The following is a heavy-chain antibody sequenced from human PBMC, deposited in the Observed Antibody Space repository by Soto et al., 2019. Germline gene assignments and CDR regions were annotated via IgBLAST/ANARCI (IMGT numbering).Heavy chain of an antibody. Sequence: EVQLEESGGGLVQPGGSLRLSCAASGFTFSSYWMNWVRQAPGKGLEWVASIKEDGTVKYYVDSVKGRFTISRDNAKNSLYLLVNSLRAEDTAVYYCARAVGSSSAFWGQGTLVTVSS. V-gene: IGHV3-7*04. D-gene: IGHD2-15*01. CDR2: IKEDGTVK. J-gene: IGHJ4*02. CDR3: ARAVGSSSAF. CDR1: GFTFSSYW.